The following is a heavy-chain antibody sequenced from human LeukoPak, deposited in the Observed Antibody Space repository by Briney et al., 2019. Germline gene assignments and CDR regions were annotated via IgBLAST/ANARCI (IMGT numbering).Heavy chain of an antibody. CDR1: GFSFSIYS. D-gene: IGHD6-25*01. Sequence: GGSLRLSCAASGFSFSIYSMNWVRQAPGKGLEWVSYISSSSSIRYYADSAKGRFTISRDNAKNSLYLQMNSLRADDTAVYYCARFAAGGSYYYYMDVWGKGTTVTVSS. J-gene: IGHJ6*03. CDR3: ARFAAGGSYYYYMDV. CDR2: ISSSSSIR. V-gene: IGHV3-48*01.